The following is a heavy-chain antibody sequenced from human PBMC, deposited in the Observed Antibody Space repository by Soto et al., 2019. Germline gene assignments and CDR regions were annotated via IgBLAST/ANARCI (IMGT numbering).Heavy chain of an antibody. CDR1: GGTFSSYA. CDR2: IIHIFGTA. CDR3: ARGGGWVEMATMDY. D-gene: IGHD5-12*01. V-gene: IGHV1-69*12. J-gene: IGHJ4*02. Sequence: QVQLVQSGAEVKKPGSSVKVSCKASGGTFSSYAISWVRQAPGQGLEWMGGIIHIFGTANYAQKLQGRVTLSAEDSTSTAYMELSSLRSEDTAVYYCARGGGWVEMATMDYWGQGTLVTVSS.